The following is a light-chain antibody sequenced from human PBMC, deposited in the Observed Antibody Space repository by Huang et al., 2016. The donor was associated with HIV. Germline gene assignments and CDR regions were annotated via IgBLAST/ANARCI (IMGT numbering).Light chain of an antibody. J-gene: IGKJ4*01. V-gene: IGKV3-20*01. Sequence: EIVLTQSPGILSLSPGGRATLSCRASQSVSGTYLSRYKTKHGQAPRLLIYGTSIRATVIPDRFRCSGAATDFTLTISRLEPEDFAVYYCQQYGTSPPSLTFGGGTKVEIK. CDR1: QSVSGTY. CDR3: QQYGTSPPSLT. CDR2: GTS.